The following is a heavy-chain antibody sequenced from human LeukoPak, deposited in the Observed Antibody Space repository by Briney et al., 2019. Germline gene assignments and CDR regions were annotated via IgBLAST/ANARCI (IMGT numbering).Heavy chain of an antibody. CDR2: ISGSDGST. J-gene: IGHJ4*02. CDR1: GFTFSSYA. Sequence: GGSLRLSCAASGFTFSSYAMSWVRQAPGKGLEWVSGISGSDGSTNYADSVKGRFTISRENSKNTLYLQMNSLRAEDTAVYYCARNRGTDYYDSSGYPLDYWGQGTLVTVSS. D-gene: IGHD3-22*01. V-gene: IGHV3-23*01. CDR3: ARNRGTDYYDSSGYPLDY.